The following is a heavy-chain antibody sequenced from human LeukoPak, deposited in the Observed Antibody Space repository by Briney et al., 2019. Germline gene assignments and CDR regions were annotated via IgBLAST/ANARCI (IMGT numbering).Heavy chain of an antibody. CDR1: GYTFTSYG. CDR3: ARAISSGWYYYFDY. D-gene: IGHD6-19*01. V-gene: IGHV1-18*01. J-gene: IGHJ4*02. Sequence: RASVKVSCKASGYTFTSYGISWVRQAPGQGLEWMGWISAYNGNTNYAQKFQGRVTMTRDTSISTAYMELSRLRSDDTAVYYCARAISSGWYYYFDYWGQGTLVTVSS. CDR2: ISAYNGNT.